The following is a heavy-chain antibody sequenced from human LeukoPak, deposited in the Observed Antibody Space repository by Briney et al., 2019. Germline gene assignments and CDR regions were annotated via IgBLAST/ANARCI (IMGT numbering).Heavy chain of an antibody. D-gene: IGHD3-22*01. CDR3: ARDQFYYDSSGSDY. V-gene: IGHV3-21*01. Sequence: GGSLRLSCAASGFTFSSYSMNWVRQAPGKGLEWVSSISSSSSYIYYAGSVKGRFTISRDNAKNSLYLQMNSLRAEDTAVYYCARDQFYYDSSGSDYWGQGTLVTVSS. J-gene: IGHJ4*02. CDR2: ISSSSSYI. CDR1: GFTFSSYS.